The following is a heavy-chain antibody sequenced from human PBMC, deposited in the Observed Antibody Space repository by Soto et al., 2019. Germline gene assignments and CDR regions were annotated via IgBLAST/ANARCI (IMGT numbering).Heavy chain of an antibody. CDR2: ITAGGEET. V-gene: IGHV3-23*01. CDR3: AKDYLGTNVMFES. J-gene: IGHJ4*02. D-gene: IGHD1-7*01. Sequence: QSGGSLRLSCVASGFTFNNYAMSWVRQVPGKGLEWVSAITAGGEETYYADSVKGRFSVSRDNSQNTLFLQMDSLRAEDTAVYYCAKDYLGTNVMFESWGQGTLVTVSS. CDR1: GFTFNNYA.